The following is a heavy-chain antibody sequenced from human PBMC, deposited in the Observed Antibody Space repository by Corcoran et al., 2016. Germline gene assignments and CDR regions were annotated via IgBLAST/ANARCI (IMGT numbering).Heavy chain of an antibody. D-gene: IGHD3-10*01. CDR3: ARGGDGNAPRYYYGMDV. V-gene: IGHV6-1*01. Sequence: QAQLQQSGPGLVNPSQTLSLTCAISGDSVSSNSAAWNWIRQSPSRGLVWLGRTYYRSKWYNDYAVSVKSRITINPDTSKNQFSLQLNSVTPGDTAWYYCARGGDGNAPRYYYGMDVWGQGTTGTVSS. J-gene: IGHJ6*02. CDR1: GDSVSSNSAA. CDR2: TYYRSKWYN.